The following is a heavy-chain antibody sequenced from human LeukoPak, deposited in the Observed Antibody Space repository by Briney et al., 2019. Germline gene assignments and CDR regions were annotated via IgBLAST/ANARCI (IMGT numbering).Heavy chain of an antibody. CDR1: GGSISSGSYY. CDR2: IYTSGST. J-gene: IGHJ4*02. CDR3: ARGRPAFDY. V-gene: IGHV4-61*02. Sequence: SETLSLTCTVSGGSISSGSYYWSWIRQPAGKGLEWIGRIYTSGSTNYNPSLKSRVTISVDTSKNQFSLKLSSVTAADTAVYYCARGRPAFDYWGQGTLVTVSS. D-gene: IGHD6-6*01.